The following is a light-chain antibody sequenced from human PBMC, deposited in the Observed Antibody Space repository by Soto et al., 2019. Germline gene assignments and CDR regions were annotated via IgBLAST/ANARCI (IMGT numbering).Light chain of an antibody. Sequence: DIKMTQSPSTLSASVGDRVTIPCRASQSISSWLAWYQQKPGKAPKLLIYDASSLESGVPSRFSGSGSGSEFTLTISSLQPDDFATYYCQQYNSNSQTFGQGTKV. CDR3: QQYNSNSQT. V-gene: IGKV1-5*01. CDR1: QSISSW. J-gene: IGKJ1*01. CDR2: DAS.